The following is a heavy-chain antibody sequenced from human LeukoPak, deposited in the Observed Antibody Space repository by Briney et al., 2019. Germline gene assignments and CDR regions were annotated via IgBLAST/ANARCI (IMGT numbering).Heavy chain of an antibody. CDR3: ASATRYYDSSGWGAYDI. Sequence: GGSLTLSCAASGFTFSSYNMNWVRQAPGKGLEWVSYISSSSSYIYYADSVKRRFTISRDNAKNSLYLQMNSLRAEDTAVYYCASATRYYDSSGWGAYDIGGQGTRITVSA. CDR1: GFTFSSYN. J-gene: IGHJ3*02. D-gene: IGHD3-22*01. V-gene: IGHV3-21*01. CDR2: ISSSSSYI.